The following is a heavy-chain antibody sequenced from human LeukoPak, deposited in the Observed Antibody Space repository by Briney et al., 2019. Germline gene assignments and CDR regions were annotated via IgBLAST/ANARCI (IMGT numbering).Heavy chain of an antibody. Sequence: SETLSLTCAVYVGSFSGYYWRWIRHPPGKGREWIGEINHSVSTNYNSSLKSRVTISVDTSKNQFSLKLSSVTAADTAVYYCARGYYGSGSHCCHMDVWGKGTTITVS. CDR1: VGSFSGYY. V-gene: IGHV4-34*01. D-gene: IGHD3-10*01. J-gene: IGHJ6*03. CDR2: INHSVST. CDR3: ARGYYGSGSHCCHMDV.